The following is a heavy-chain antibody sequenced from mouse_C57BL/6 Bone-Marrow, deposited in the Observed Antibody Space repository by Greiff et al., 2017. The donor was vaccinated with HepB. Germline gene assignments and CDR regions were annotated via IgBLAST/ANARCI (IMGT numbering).Heavy chain of an antibody. J-gene: IGHJ2*01. CDR2: ISDGGSYT. Sequence: DVQLVESGGGLVKPGGSLKLSCAASGFTFSSYAMSWVRQTPEKRLEWVATISDGGSYTYYPDNVKGRFTISRDNAKNNLYLQMSHLKSEDTAMYYCAREEGIYDGYYSDCWGQGTTLTVSS. V-gene: IGHV5-4*01. D-gene: IGHD2-3*01. CDR3: AREEGIYDGYYSDC. CDR1: GFTFSSYA.